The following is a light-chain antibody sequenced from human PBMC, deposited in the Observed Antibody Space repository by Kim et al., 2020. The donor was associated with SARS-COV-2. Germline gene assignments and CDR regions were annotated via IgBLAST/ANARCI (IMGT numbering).Light chain of an antibody. J-gene: IGKJ4*01. CDR1: QSISRSY. CDR2: GAS. V-gene: IGKV3-20*01. Sequence: SPGERATLSCRARQSISRSYLAWYQQQPGQAPRLLIYGASSRATGIPDRFSGSASGTDFTLTISRLEPEDFAMYYCHQYGSSPRTFGGGTKVEIK. CDR3: HQYGSSPRT.